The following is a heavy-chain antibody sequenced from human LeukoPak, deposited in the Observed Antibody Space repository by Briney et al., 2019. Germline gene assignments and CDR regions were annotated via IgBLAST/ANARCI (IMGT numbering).Heavy chain of an antibody. J-gene: IGHJ4*02. CDR1: GFTFPTYA. CDR3: AKGGGGVLAS. CDR2: ISGNGGST. D-gene: IGHD3-16*01. Sequence: PGGSLRLSCAASGFTFPTYAMSWVRQAPGKGLEWVSGISGNGGSTFYADSVKGRFTISRDNSKNTLFLQMNSLKADDTAVYYCAKGGGGVLASWGQGTLVTVSS. V-gene: IGHV3-23*01.